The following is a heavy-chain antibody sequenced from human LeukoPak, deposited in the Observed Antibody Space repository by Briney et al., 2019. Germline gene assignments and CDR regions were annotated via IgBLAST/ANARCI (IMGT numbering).Heavy chain of an antibody. D-gene: IGHD1-1*01. CDR3: ASAALVNTNWYYFDY. V-gene: IGHV1-8*01. CDR2: MNPNSGNT. J-gene: IGHJ4*02. Sequence: ASVKVSCKASGYTFISYDINWVRQATGQGLEWMGWMNPNSGNTGYAQKFQGRVTMTRSTSISTAYMELSSLRSEDTAVYYCASAALVNTNWYYFDYWGQGTLVTVSS. CDR1: GYTFISYD.